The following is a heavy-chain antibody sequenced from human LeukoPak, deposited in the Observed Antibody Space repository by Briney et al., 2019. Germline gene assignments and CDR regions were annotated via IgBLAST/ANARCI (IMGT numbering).Heavy chain of an antibody. CDR1: GGSISSSSYY. V-gene: IGHV4-39*01. D-gene: IGHD3-3*01. CDR3: ARGKPLRFLEWSSGGEDFDY. J-gene: IGHJ4*02. Sequence: SSETLSLTCTVSGGSISSSSYYWGWIRQPPGKGLEWIGSIYYSGSTYYNPSLKSRVTISVDTSKNQFSLKLSSVTAADTAVYYCARGKPLRFLEWSSGGEDFDYWGQGTLVTVSS. CDR2: IYYSGST.